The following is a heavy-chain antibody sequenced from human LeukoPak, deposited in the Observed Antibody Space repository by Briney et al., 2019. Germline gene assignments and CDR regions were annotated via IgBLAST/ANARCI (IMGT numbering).Heavy chain of an antibody. V-gene: IGHV3-48*04. CDR2: ISSGSSTL. J-gene: IGHJ4*02. D-gene: IGHD4-17*01. CDR1: GFTFSSYS. CDR3: AGGLGFLIES. Sequence: GGSLRLSCAASGFTFSSYSMNWVRQAPGKGLEWVSYISSGSSTLYYADSVKGRFTISRDNAENSLFLQLNSLRVEDTAVYFCAGGLGFLIESWGQGTLVTVSS.